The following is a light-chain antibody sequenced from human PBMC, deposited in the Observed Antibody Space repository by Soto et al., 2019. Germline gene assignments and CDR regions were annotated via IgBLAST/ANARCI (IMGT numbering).Light chain of an antibody. Sequence: QSALTQPASVSGSPGQSITISCTGTSSDVGGYNYVSWYQQHQGKAPKLMIYEVSNRPSGVSNRFSGSKSGNTASLTISGLQAEDEGDYYCSSYTSSSTPVFGGGTKLTVL. CDR2: EVS. CDR3: SSYTSSSTPV. V-gene: IGLV2-14*01. J-gene: IGLJ3*02. CDR1: SSDVGGYNY.